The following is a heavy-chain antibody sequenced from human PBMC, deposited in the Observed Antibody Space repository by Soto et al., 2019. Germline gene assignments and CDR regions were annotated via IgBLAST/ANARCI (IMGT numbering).Heavy chain of an antibody. J-gene: IGHJ5*02. Sequence: QVQLQESGPGLVKPSQALSLTCTVSGASISSGDYYWGWIRQPPGKGLEWIGYFSYSGSTYYNPSLKSRVAISVDTSKNQFSLNLSSVTAADTAVYYCARGGGPRSFDPWGRGTLVTVSS. D-gene: IGHD6-25*01. CDR2: FSYSGST. CDR1: GASISSGDYY. CDR3: ARGGGPRSFDP. V-gene: IGHV4-30-4*01.